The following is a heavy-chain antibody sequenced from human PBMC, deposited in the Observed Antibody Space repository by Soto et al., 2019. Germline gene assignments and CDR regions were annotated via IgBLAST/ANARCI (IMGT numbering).Heavy chain of an antibody. V-gene: IGHV3-15*01. CDR3: TTYMIYSSCEY. CDR1: EFPFTNAW. D-gene: IGHD3-16*01. Sequence: EVQLVESGGGLVKPGGSLTLSCVTSEFPFTNAWMSWVRQVPGKGLEWVGRIKSQTDGGTADYAAPVKGRFTMSRDDSKNTLYLQMNSLKSEDTAIYYWTTYMIYSSCEYWGQGTLVTVSS. CDR2: IKSQTDGGTA. J-gene: IGHJ4*02.